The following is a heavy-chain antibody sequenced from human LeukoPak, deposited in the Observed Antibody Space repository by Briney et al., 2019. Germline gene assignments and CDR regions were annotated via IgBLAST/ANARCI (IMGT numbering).Heavy chain of an antibody. Sequence: GTLRLSCAASGFTFSSYSMIWVRQAPGKGLEWVSYIITGGSVIYYADSVKGRFTVSRDDSKNTLYLQMNSLRAEDTAVYYCAKDGGLWVSAHWGDSWGRGTLVTVSS. V-gene: IGHV3-48*01. CDR1: GFTFSSYS. CDR3: AKDGGLWVSAHWGDS. CDR2: IITGGSVI. D-gene: IGHD7-27*01. J-gene: IGHJ4*02.